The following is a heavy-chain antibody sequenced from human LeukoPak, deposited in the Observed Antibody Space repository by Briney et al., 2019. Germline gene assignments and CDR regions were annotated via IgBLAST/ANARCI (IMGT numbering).Heavy chain of an antibody. CDR3: AKGGMIVVVTEDY. CDR1: GFTFSSYA. CDR2: ISGSGGST. J-gene: IGHJ4*02. Sequence: GGSLRLSCAASGFTFSSYAMSWVRQAPGKGREGVSAISGSGGSTYYADSVKGRFTISRDNSKNTLYLQMNSLRAEDTAVYYCAKGGMIVVVTEDYWGQGTLVTVSS. D-gene: IGHD3-22*01. V-gene: IGHV3-23*01.